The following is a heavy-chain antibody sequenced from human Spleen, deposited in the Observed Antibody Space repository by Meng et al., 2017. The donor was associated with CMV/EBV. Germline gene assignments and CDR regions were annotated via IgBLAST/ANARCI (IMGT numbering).Heavy chain of an antibody. D-gene: IGHD2-15*01. J-gene: IGHJ6*02. CDR1: GGSVSGRSFY. CDR3: ARVAGGYYYYYGMDV. CDR2: NSSTGFS. Sequence: SETLSLTCTISGGSVSGRSFYWNWIRQSPGKALEWIGYNSSTGFSNSNPSLKSRVTVSVDTSKNQFSLKLSSVTAADTAVYYCARVAGGYYYYYGMDVWGQGTTVTVSS. V-gene: IGHV4-61*01.